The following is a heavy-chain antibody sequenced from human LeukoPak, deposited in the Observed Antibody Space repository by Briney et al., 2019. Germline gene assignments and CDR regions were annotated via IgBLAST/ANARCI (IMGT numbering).Heavy chain of an antibody. CDR1: AASFISSSHH. J-gene: IGHJ4*02. CDR3: ARGPRYLGRYCSGVSCYPDY. V-gene: IGHV4-39*07. D-gene: IGHD2-15*01. Sequence: SETLSLTCTVSAASFISSSHHWGWIRQSPGKGLEWIGEINHSGSTNYNPSLKSRVTISVDTSMNQFSLKLSSVTAADTAVYYCARGPRYLGRYCSGVSCYPDYWGQGTLVTVSS. CDR2: INHSGST.